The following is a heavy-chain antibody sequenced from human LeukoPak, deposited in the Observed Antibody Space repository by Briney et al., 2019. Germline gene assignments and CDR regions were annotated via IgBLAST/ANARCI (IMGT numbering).Heavy chain of an antibody. CDR1: VDSISTYY. Sequence: SETLSLTCTVSVDSISTYYWTWIRQPPGKGLEWVGYIFNSGSTNYNPSLKSRVTLSIDTSRKQLSLKLSSVTAADTAVYYCARRFGIWGQGTMVTVSS. J-gene: IGHJ3*02. D-gene: IGHD3-10*01. CDR2: IFNSGST. V-gene: IGHV4-59*01. CDR3: ARRFGI.